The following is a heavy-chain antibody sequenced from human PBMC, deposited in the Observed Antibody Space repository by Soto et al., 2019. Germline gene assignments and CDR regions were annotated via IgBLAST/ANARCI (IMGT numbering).Heavy chain of an antibody. CDR1: GYNFNTYG. CDR3: ARDPHEFWTSYWFDP. V-gene: IGHV1-18*01. CDR2: ISSYDGKT. D-gene: IGHD3-3*01. Sequence: ASVTVACKTSGYNFNTYGINWVRQAPGQGLELMGWISSYDGKTTYEEKFQGRVTMTTDTSTSTAYMELRSLRSDDTAIYYCARDPHEFWTSYWFDPWGQGTPVTVSS. J-gene: IGHJ5*02.